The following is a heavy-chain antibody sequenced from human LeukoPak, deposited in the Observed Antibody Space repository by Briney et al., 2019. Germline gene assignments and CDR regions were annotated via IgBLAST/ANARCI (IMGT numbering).Heavy chain of an antibody. V-gene: IGHV3-23*01. CDR2: ITGSGGST. Sequence: GGSLRLSCAASGFTFSSYGMSWVRQAPGKGLEWVSTITGSGGSTYYADSVKGRFTISRDNSKNTLYLQMNSLRAEDTAVYYCAKDQYWAAAAGTFVYWGQGTLVTVSS. D-gene: IGHD6-13*01. CDR1: GFTFSSYG. CDR3: AKDQYWAAAAGTFVY. J-gene: IGHJ4*02.